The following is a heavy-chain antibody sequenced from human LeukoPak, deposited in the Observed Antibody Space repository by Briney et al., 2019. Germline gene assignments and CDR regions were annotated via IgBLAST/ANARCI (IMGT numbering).Heavy chain of an antibody. CDR3: ATGYSSTWYYFDY. J-gene: IGHJ4*02. V-gene: IGHV4-59*01. CDR2: IYHSGST. Sequence: PSETLSLTCTVSGDTISSYYWSWIRQPPGKGLEWIGYIYHSGSTNYNPSLKSRVTISADTSKDQFSLKLASVTAADTAVYYCATGYSSTWYYFDYWGQGTLVTVSS. D-gene: IGHD6-13*01. CDR1: GDTISSYY.